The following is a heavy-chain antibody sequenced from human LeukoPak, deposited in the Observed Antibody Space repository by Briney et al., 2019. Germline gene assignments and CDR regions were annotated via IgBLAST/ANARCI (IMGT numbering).Heavy chain of an antibody. Sequence: PSETLSLTCAVYGGSFSGYYWSWIRQPPGKGLEWIGEVSHSGITNYNPSLKSRVTILEDTSKNQVSLKLTSVTAADTAVYYCASKQWLRPIDYWGQGTLVTVSS. D-gene: IGHD6-19*01. V-gene: IGHV4-34*01. CDR3: ASKQWLRPIDY. CDR1: GGSFSGYY. J-gene: IGHJ4*02. CDR2: VSHSGIT.